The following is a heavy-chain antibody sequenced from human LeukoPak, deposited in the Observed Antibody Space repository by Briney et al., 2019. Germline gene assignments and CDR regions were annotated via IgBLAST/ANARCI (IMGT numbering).Heavy chain of an antibody. J-gene: IGHJ5*02. V-gene: IGHV1-69*05. Sequence: SVKVSCKASGGTCSGYAISWVRQAPGQGLEWMGRIIPIFGTANYAQKFQGRVTITTGESTSTAYMELSSLRSEDTAVYYCASTQGYSYGFNWFDPWGQGTLVTVSS. CDR3: ASTQGYSYGFNWFDP. CDR2: IIPIFGTA. D-gene: IGHD5-18*01. CDR1: GGTCSGYA.